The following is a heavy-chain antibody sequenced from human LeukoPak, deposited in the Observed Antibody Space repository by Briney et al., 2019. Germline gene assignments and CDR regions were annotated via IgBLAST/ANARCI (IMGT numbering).Heavy chain of an antibody. CDR3: ANYYYDSSGSWVDY. J-gene: IGHJ4*02. CDR1: GGSISSYY. D-gene: IGHD3-22*01. Sequence: SETLSLTCTVSGGSISSYYWSWIRQLPGKGLEWIGYIYYSGSTNYNPSLKSRVTISVDTSKNQFSLKLSSVTAADTAVYYCANYYYDSSGSWVDYWGQGTLVTVSS. V-gene: IGHV4-59*01. CDR2: IYYSGST.